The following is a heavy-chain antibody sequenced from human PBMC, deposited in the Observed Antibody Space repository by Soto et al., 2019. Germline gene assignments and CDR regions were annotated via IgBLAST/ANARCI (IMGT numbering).Heavy chain of an antibody. Sequence: PSETLSLTCTVSGGSISSGGYYWSWIRQHPGKGLEWIGYIYYSGSTYYNPSLKSRVTISVDTSKNQFSLKLSSVTAADTAVYYCARGDGYGDYYWFDPWGQGTLVTVSS. V-gene: IGHV4-31*03. CDR1: GGSISSGGYY. J-gene: IGHJ5*02. D-gene: IGHD4-17*01. CDR3: ARGDGYGDYYWFDP. CDR2: IYYSGST.